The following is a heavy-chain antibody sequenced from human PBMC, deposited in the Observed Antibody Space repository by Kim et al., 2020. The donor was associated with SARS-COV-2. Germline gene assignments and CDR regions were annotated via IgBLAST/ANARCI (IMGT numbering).Heavy chain of an antibody. CDR2: ISGSGGGT. D-gene: IGHD1-26*01. CDR3: AKVNWGYDAIRGALDS. CDR1: GFIFSHYA. V-gene: IGHV3-23*01. Sequence: GGSLRLSCAASGFIFSHYAMTWVRQAPGRGLEWVAAISGSGGGTEYEGSVRGRFSVSRDISKNTLYLDMNSLRVDDTAVYYCAKVNWGYDAIRGALDSWGQGTLVTVSS. J-gene: IGHJ4*02.